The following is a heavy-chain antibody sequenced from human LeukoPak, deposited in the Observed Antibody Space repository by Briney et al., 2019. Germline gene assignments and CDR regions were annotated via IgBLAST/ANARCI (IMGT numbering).Heavy chain of an antibody. J-gene: IGHJ3*02. CDR2: IQQDGSEK. V-gene: IGHV3-7*01. CDR3: AGSWGYRALDI. Sequence: GGSLRLSCAASGFIFRNYWMSWVRQAPGKGLEWMANIQQDGSEKSYVDSVKGRFTISRDNARSSLYLQMDSLRAEDTALYYCAGSWGYRALDIWGQGTMVTVSS. CDR1: GFIFRNYW. D-gene: IGHD3-16*01.